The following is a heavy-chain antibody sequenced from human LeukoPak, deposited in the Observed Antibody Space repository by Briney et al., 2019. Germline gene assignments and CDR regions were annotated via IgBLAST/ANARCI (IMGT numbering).Heavy chain of an antibody. Sequence: VASVKVSCKVSGYTLTELSMHWVRQAPGKGLEWMGGFDPEDGETIYAQKFQGRVTMTEDTSTDTAYMELSSLRSEDTAVYYCATAVVGMRGGYYYYYMDVWGKGTTVTISS. V-gene: IGHV1-24*01. CDR3: ATAVVGMRGGYYYYYMDV. J-gene: IGHJ6*03. CDR1: GYTLTELS. D-gene: IGHD2-21*01. CDR2: FDPEDGET.